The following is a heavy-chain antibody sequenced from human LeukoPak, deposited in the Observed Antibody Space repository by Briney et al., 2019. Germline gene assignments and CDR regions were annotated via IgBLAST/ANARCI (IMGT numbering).Heavy chain of an antibody. CDR3: ARESGTGTTGNYYYYMNV. CDR2: IYTSGST. Sequence: SETLSLTCTVSGGPISSGSYYWSWIRQPAGRGLEWIGRIYTSGSTNYNPSLKSRVTISVDTSKNQFSLKLSSVTAADTAVYYCARESGTGTTGNYYYYMNVWGKGTTVSVSS. CDR1: GGPISSGSYY. D-gene: IGHD1-1*01. V-gene: IGHV4-61*02. J-gene: IGHJ6*03.